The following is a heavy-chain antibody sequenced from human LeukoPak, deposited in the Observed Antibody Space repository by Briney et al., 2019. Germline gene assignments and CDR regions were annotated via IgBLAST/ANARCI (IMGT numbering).Heavy chain of an antibody. CDR3: ARSLDSSGYRAYYYYYMDV. D-gene: IGHD3-22*01. CDR2: ISSYNDNT. Sequence: EASVKVSCKASGYTFSNYGISWVRQAPGQGLEWMGWISSYNDNTNYAQKLQGRVTMTTDTSTSTAYMELRSLRSDDTAVYYCARSLDSSGYRAYYYYYMDVWGKGTTVTVSS. V-gene: IGHV1-18*01. J-gene: IGHJ6*03. CDR1: GYTFSNYG.